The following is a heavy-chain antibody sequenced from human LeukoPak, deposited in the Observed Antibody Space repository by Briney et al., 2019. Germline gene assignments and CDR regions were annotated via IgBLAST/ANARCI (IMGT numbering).Heavy chain of an antibody. D-gene: IGHD6-19*01. CDR2: VTGGAVAT. Sequence: GGSLRLSCAASGLSFSSFAMSWVRQAPGKGLEWVSTVTGGAVATYYADSVRGRHTISRDNSKNTLYLQMNSLRAEDTAVYYCARDSPLKGYNSGWATNSFDFWGQGTLVTVSS. CDR3: ARDSPLKGYNSGWATNSFDF. V-gene: IGHV3-23*01. J-gene: IGHJ4*02. CDR1: GLSFSSFA.